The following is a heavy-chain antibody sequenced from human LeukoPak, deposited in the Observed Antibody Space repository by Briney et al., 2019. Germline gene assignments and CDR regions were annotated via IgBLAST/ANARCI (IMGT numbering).Heavy chain of an antibody. CDR2: IYPGDSDT. CDR3: ARRGQFCSRTACYPHDWFDP. Sequence: GESLQISSKGSGCGFSSYWSAWGRRQPGEGGGWMGIIYPGDSDTRYSPAFQGQVTISADKSMSTASLQWNSLRPSDTAMYYCARRGQFCSRTACYPHDWFDPWGQGTIVTVTS. D-gene: IGHD2-2*01. V-gene: IGHV5-51*01. CDR1: GCGFSSYW. J-gene: IGHJ5*02.